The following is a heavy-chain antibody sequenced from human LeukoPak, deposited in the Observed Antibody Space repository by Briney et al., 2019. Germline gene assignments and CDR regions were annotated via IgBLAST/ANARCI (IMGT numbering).Heavy chain of an antibody. CDR2: LSYDGTNK. CDR3: ARSGDMGLVMIRYFDL. D-gene: IGHD3-9*01. J-gene: IGHJ2*01. CDR1: GFTFSSYG. V-gene: IGHV3-30*03. Sequence: PGRSLRLSCAASGFTFSSYGMHWVRQVPGKGLEWVAVLSYDGTNKHYADSVKGRVTISRDNSKNTLYLQMNSLRVEDTAVYYCARSGDMGLVMIRYFDLWGCGNLVTVSS.